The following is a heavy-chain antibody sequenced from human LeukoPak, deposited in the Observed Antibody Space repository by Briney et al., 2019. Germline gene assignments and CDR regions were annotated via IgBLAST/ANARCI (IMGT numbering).Heavy chain of an antibody. CDR2: IIPIFGTA. D-gene: IGHD6-6*01. Sequence: SVKVSCKASGGTFRSCAINWVRQAPGQGLEWMGRIIPIFGTANYAQKFQGRVTITTDESTSTAYMELSSLRSEETAVYYCARDEGSDDAFDIWGQGTMVTVSS. CDR3: ARDEGSDDAFDI. V-gene: IGHV1-69*05. J-gene: IGHJ3*02. CDR1: GGTFRSCA.